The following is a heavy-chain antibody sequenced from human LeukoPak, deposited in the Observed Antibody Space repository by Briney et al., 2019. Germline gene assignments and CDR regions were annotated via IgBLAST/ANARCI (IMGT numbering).Heavy chain of an antibody. CDR1: GFTFSCYS. J-gene: IGHJ3*02. CDR3: ATLGARRDAFDI. Sequence: PGGSLRLSCAASGFTFSCYSVNWVRQAPGKGLEWVSSISSSSSYIYYADSVKGRFTISRDNAKNSLYLQMNSLRAEDTAVYYCATLGARRDAFDIWGQGTMVTVSS. CDR2: ISSSSSYI. D-gene: IGHD1-26*01. V-gene: IGHV3-21*01.